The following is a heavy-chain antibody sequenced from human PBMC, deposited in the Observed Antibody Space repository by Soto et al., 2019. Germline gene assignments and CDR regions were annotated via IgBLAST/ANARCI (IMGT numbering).Heavy chain of an antibody. D-gene: IGHD2-2*01. CDR2: IWYDGSNK. J-gene: IGHJ6*02. CDR1: GFTFSSYG. Sequence: QVQLVESGGGVVQPGRSLRLSCAASGFTFSSYGMHWVRQAPGKGLEWVAVIWYDGSNKYYADSVKGRFTISRDNSKNTRYLQMNSLRAEDTAVYYCARVGPGYCSSTSCYAYYYYGMDVRGQGTTVTVSS. CDR3: ARVGPGYCSSTSCYAYYYYGMDV. V-gene: IGHV3-33*01.